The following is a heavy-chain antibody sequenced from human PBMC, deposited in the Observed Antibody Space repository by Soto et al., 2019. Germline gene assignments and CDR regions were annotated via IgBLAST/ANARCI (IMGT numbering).Heavy chain of an antibody. V-gene: IGHV2-5*02. D-gene: IGHD6-19*01. J-gene: IGHJ4*02. CDR1: GFSLNTGGVG. CDR2: IYWDDDK. Sequence: QITLKESGPTVVKPTQTLTLTCSLSGFSLNTGGVGVGWIRRTPGKALEWLAVIYWDDDKSWNPSLRDRLTINRDASDDQVVLTVTNMAPVDTGTYYCARRRGGFGGGWTTPYFDYWGQGTLVTVSS. CDR3: ARRRGGFGGGWTTPYFDY.